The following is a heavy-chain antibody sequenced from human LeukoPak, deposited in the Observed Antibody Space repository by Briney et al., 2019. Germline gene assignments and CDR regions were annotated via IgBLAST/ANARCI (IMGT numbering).Heavy chain of an antibody. D-gene: IGHD3-22*01. CDR1: GGSFSGYY. J-gene: IGHJ4*02. CDR3: ASPGKTYYYDSSGYFHFDY. V-gene: IGHV4-34*01. Sequence: SETLSLTCAVYGGSFSGYYWSWIRQPPGKGLEWIGEINHSGSTYYNPSLKSRVTISVDTSKNQFSLKLSSVTAADTAVYYCASPGKTYYYDSSGYFHFDYWGQGTLVTVSS. CDR2: INHSGST.